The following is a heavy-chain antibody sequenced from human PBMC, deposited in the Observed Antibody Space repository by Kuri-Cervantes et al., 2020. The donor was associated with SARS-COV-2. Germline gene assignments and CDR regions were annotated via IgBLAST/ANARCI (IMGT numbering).Heavy chain of an antibody. CDR1: GFTFSSYA. J-gene: IGHJ3*02. Sequence: GESLKISCAASGFTFSSYAMHWVRQAPGKGLEWVAVISYDGSNKYYADSVKGRFTISRDNSKNTLYLQMNSLRAEDTAVYYCAREGLTLGDGDFDIWGQGTMVTVSS. CDR2: ISYDGSNK. V-gene: IGHV3-30-3*01. D-gene: IGHD3-10*01. CDR3: AREGLTLGDGDFDI.